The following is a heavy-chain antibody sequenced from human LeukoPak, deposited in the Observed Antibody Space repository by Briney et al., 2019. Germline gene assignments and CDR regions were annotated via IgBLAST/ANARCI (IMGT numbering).Heavy chain of an antibody. CDR2: IYTSGST. CDR3: ARDLGYGNWFDP. Sequence: SETLSLTCTVSGGSISSGSYYWSWIRQPAGKGLEWIGRIYTSGSTNYNPSLKSRVTISVDTSKNQFSLKLSSVTAADTAVYYCARDLGYGNWFDPWGQGILVTVSS. V-gene: IGHV4-61*02. J-gene: IGHJ5*02. CDR1: GGSISSGSYY. D-gene: IGHD5-12*01.